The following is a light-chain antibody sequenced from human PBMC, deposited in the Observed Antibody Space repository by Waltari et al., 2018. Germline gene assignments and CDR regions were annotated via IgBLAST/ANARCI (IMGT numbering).Light chain of an antibody. Sequence: DIVMTQSPDSLAVSLVERATINCRSSQSLFSSSKNFLAWYQQRPGQPPRLLFSRPSSRASWVPDRFTAGGSGTDFTLTITNLQPEDVAVYYCQQFYASPPTFGQGSTVKIK. J-gene: IGKJ1*01. V-gene: IGKV4-1*01. CDR2: RPS. CDR3: QQFYASPPT. CDR1: QSLFSSSKNF.